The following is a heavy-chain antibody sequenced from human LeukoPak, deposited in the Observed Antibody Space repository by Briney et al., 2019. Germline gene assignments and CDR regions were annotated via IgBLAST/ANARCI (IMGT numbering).Heavy chain of an antibody. CDR3: ARRSYYYDSSGYYPTVDY. CDR2: IYYSGST. V-gene: IGHV4-39*01. J-gene: IGHJ4*02. D-gene: IGHD3-22*01. CDR1: GGSISSSSYY. Sequence: SETLSLTCTVSGGSISSSSYYWGWIRQPPGTGLEWIGSIYYSGSTYYNPSLKSRVTISVDTSKNQFSLKLSSVTAADTAVYYCARRSYYYDSSGYYPTVDYWGQGTLVTVSS.